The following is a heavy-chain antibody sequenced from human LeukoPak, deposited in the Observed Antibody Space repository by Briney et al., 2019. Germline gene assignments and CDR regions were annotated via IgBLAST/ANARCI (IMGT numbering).Heavy chain of an antibody. V-gene: IGHV1-18*01. CDR1: GYTFTSYD. D-gene: IGHD1-26*01. CDR3: ARVEVGATTLGYFQH. Sequence: ASVKVSCKASGYTFTSYDINWVRQATGQGLEWMGWISAYNGNTNYAQKLQGRVTMTTDTSTSTAYMELRSLRSDDTAVYYCARVEVGATTLGYFQHWGQGTLVTVSS. CDR2: ISAYNGNT. J-gene: IGHJ1*01.